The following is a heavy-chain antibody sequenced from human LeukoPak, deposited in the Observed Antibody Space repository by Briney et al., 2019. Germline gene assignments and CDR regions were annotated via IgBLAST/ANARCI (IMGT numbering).Heavy chain of an antibody. CDR3: AKGAGDTSRWFDF. D-gene: IGHD2-2*01. CDR2: ISGSGGST. Sequence: PGGSLRLPCAASGFTFSSYAMSWVRQAPGKGLEWVSAISGSGGSTYYADSVKGRFTISRDNPKNALYLQMNSLRAEDTAVYYCAKGAGDTSRWFDFWGQGTLVTVSS. CDR1: GFTFSSYA. V-gene: IGHV3-23*01. J-gene: IGHJ4*02.